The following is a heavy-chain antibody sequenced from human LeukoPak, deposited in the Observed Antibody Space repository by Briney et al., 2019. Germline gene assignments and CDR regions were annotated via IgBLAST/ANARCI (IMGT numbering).Heavy chain of an antibody. CDR3: ARPRNYIDHLDAFDI. J-gene: IGHJ3*02. V-gene: IGHV4-4*07. CDR1: GGSMGNFY. Sequence: SETLPLTCTVYGGSMGNFYWNWIRQPAGKGLEWIGRIYTSGGINYNPSLRSRVTMSVDTSKNQFSLKLTSVTAADTAVYYCARPRNYIDHLDAFDIWGQGTMVTVSS. CDR2: IYTSGGI. D-gene: IGHD1-7*01.